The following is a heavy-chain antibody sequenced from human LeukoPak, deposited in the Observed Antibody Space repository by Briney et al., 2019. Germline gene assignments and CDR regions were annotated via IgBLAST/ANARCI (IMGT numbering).Heavy chain of an antibody. J-gene: IGHJ4*02. CDR2: ISYDGSNK. V-gene: IGHV3-30*18. Sequence: GRSLRLSCAASGVTFSSYGMHWVRQAPGKGLEWVAVISYDGSNKYYADSVKGRFTISRDNSKNTLYLQMNSLRAEDTAVYYCAKDSPYLDYWGQGTLVTVSS. CDR1: GVTFSSYG. CDR3: AKDSPYLDY.